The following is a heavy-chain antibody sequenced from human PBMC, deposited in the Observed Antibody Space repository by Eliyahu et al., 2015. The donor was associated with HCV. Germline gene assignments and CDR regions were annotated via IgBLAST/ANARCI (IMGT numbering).Heavy chain of an antibody. D-gene: IGHD3-10*01. Sequence: QLQLQESGPGLVKPSETLSLTCTVSGGSISSSSYYWGWIRQPPGKGLEWIGSIYYSGSTYYNPSLKSRVTISVDTSKNQFSLKLSSVTAADTAVYYCARRGDRGEDGMDVWGQGTTVTVSS. J-gene: IGHJ6*02. V-gene: IGHV4-39*01. CDR3: ARRGDRGEDGMDV. CDR2: IYYSGST. CDR1: GGSISSSSYY.